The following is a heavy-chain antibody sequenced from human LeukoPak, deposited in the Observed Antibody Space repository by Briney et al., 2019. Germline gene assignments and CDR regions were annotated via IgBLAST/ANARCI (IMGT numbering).Heavy chain of an antibody. Sequence: ASVKVSCKTSGYNFTSYGISWLRQAPGQGLERLGWISGYNGNTNHAQKVQDRVTLTADTSTGTAYMELRSLRSDDTAVYYCARGPGFFFMKIRGLRYWGQGTLVTVSS. V-gene: IGHV1-18*01. CDR3: ARGPGFFFMKIRGLRY. J-gene: IGHJ4*02. CDR1: GYNFTSYG. CDR2: ISGYNGNT. D-gene: IGHD3-10*01.